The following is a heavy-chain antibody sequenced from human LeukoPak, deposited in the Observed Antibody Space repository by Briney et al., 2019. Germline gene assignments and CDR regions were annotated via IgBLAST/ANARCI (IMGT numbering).Heavy chain of an antibody. CDR3: AKETTVAGVY. Sequence: GGSLRLSCAASGFTFSSYAMHWVRQAPGKGLEWVAVISYDGSNKYYADSVKGRSTISRDNSKNTLYLQMNSLRAEDTAVYYCAKETTVAGVYWGQGTLVTVSS. CDR1: GFTFSSYA. D-gene: IGHD6-19*01. V-gene: IGHV3-30-3*02. J-gene: IGHJ4*02. CDR2: ISYDGSNK.